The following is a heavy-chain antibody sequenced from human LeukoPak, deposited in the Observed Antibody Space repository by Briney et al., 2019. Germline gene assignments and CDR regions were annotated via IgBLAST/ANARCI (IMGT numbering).Heavy chain of an antibody. CDR3: ARARYYGSGSYYLSDY. V-gene: IGHV1-2*06. CDR2: INPNSGCT. D-gene: IGHD3-10*01. Sequence: ASVKVSCKASGYTFTGYYMHWVRQAPGQALEWMGRINPNSGCTNYAQKFQGRVTMPRDTSISTAYMELSRLRAEDTAVYYCARARYYGSGSYYLSDYWGQGTLVTVSS. J-gene: IGHJ4*02. CDR1: GYTFTGYY.